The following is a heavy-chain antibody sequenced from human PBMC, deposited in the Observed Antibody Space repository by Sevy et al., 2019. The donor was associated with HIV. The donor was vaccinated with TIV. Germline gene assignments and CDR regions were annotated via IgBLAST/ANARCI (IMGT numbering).Heavy chain of an antibody. CDR1: GFTFSSYW. CDR3: AREALGWEQYYFAY. Sequence: GGSLRLSCAASGFTFSSYWMSWVRQAPGKGLEWVANIKQDGSEKYYVDSVKGRFTISRDNAKNSLNLQMNSLRAEDTAVYYCAREALGWEQYYFAYWGQGTLVTVSS. V-gene: IGHV3-7*01. CDR2: IKQDGSEK. D-gene: IGHD1-26*01. J-gene: IGHJ4*02.